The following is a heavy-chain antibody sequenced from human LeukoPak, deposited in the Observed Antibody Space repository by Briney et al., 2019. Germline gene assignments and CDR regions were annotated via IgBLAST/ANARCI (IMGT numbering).Heavy chain of an antibody. Sequence: PSETLSLTCTVSGGSLSSYYWSWIRQPPGKGLEWIAYIYYSGSTNYNPSLKSRVTISVDTSKNQFSLKLNSVTAADTALYYCARLGGNVRYGTNWFDPWGQGALVTVSS. CDR2: IYYSGST. D-gene: IGHD3-16*01. CDR3: ARLGGNVRYGTNWFDP. J-gene: IGHJ5*02. CDR1: GGSLSSYY. V-gene: IGHV4-59*08.